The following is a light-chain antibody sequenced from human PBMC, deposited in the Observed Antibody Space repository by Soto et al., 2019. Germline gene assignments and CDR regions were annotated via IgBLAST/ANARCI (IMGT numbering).Light chain of an antibody. J-gene: IGKJ1*01. V-gene: IGKV3-15*01. Sequence: EIGMTQSPATPSVSPGEKATLSCRASQSVSSNLAWYQQKPGQAPRLLIYGASTRATGIPARFSGSGSGTEFTLTISSLQSEDFAVYYCQQYNNWPWTFGQGTKVDIK. CDR2: GAS. CDR3: QQYNNWPWT. CDR1: QSVSSN.